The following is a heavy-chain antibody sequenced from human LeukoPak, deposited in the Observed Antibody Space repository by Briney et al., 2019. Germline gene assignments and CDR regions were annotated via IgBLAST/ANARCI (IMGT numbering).Heavy chain of an antibody. D-gene: IGHD3-3*01. CDR1: RFTFSDYY. J-gene: IGHJ3*02. CDR3: ARDLRYYDFWSGSYRSHDAFDI. CDR2: ISSSGSTI. Sequence: NPGGPLILSCAASRFTFSDYYMSWIRQAPGKGLEWVSYISSSGSTIYYADSVKGRFTISRDNAKNSLYLQMNSLRAEDTAVYYCARDLRYYDFWSGSYRSHDAFDIWGQGTMVTVSS. V-gene: IGHV3-11*04.